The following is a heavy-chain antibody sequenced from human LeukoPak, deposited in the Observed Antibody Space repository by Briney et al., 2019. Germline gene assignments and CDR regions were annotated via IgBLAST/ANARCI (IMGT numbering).Heavy chain of an antibody. J-gene: IGHJ3*02. V-gene: IGHV3-11*01. CDR1: GFTFSDYY. CDR2: ISSSGITI. Sequence: PGGSLRLPCAASGFTFSDYYMNWIRQAPGKGLEWVSYISSSGITIYYADSVKGRFTISRDNAKNSLYLQMNSLRAEDTAVYYCARGGGGGWDIDIWGQGTMVTVSS. D-gene: IGHD6-19*01. CDR3: ARGGGGGWDIDI.